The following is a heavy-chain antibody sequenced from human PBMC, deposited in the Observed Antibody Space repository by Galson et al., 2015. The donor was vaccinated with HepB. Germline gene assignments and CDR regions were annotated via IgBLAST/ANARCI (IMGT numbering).Heavy chain of an antibody. CDR1: GYTLTEVS. CDR2: FDPEHGET. V-gene: IGHV1-24*01. CDR3: AVPRIGYCSGGSCYGYDG. D-gene: IGHD2-15*01. Sequence: SVKVSCKVSGYTLTEVSMHWVRQAPGKGLEWMAGFDPEHGETIYAQKFQGRVTMTEDTSTDTAYMELSSLRSEDMAVYYCAVPRIGYCSGGSCYGYDGWGQGTLVTVSS. J-gene: IGHJ4*02.